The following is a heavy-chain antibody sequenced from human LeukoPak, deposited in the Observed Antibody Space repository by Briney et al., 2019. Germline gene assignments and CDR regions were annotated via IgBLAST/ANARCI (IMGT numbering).Heavy chain of an antibody. V-gene: IGHV3-13*01. CDR1: GFIFSTYD. D-gene: IGHD3-16*01. CDR2: IATNGDT. Sequence: GGSLRLSCAASGFIFSTYDFHWVRQAPGKGLEWVSGIATNGDTFYLGSVKGRFTMSRENAKNSVYLQMNSLRVDDTAVYYCARGAGDGFNPWGQGTLVTVSS. J-gene: IGHJ5*02. CDR3: ARGAGDGFNP.